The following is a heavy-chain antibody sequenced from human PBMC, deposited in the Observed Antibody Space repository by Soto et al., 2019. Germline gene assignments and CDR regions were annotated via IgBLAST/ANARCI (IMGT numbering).Heavy chain of an antibody. CDR1: GFTFNRYS. Sequence: GGSLSLSCAASGFTFNRYSMSWVRQAPGKGLEWVSTISGSGGNKYYADSVKGRFTISRDNSKNTLYLQMNSLRAEDTAVYYCARDSSRVVTNRGYFDYWGQGTLVTVSS. J-gene: IGHJ4*02. V-gene: IGHV3-23*01. CDR2: ISGSGGNK. D-gene: IGHD2-15*01. CDR3: ARDSSRVVTNRGYFDY.